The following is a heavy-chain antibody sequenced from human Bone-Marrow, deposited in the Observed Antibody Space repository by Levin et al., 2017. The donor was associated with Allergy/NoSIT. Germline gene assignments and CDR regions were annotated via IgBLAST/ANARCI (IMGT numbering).Heavy chain of an antibody. V-gene: IGHV4-38-2*01. J-gene: IGHJ5*02. D-gene: IGHD6-13*01. CDR2: MYHSGTT. Sequence: SETLSLTCVVSGYSISSGYYWGWIRQPPGKGLEWIGSMYHSGTTYYNPSLRSRVTISADTSTNQFSLKVTSVTAADTAVYYCARWVASSWPESCFDPWGQGTLVTVAS. CDR1: GYSISSGYY. CDR3: ARWVASSWPESCFDP.